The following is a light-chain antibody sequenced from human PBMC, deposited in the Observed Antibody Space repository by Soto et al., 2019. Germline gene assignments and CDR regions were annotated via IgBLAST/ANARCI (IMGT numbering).Light chain of an antibody. CDR1: SGSIASNY. V-gene: IGLV6-57*04. J-gene: IGLJ1*01. CDR3: SSYTSSSPYV. CDR2: EDN. Sequence: LTQPHSVSESPGKTVTISCTRSSGSIASNYVQWYQQRPGSAPTTVIYEDNQRPSGVPDRFSGSTDGSSNSASLTISGLQTEDEADYYCSSYTSSSPYVFGTGTKVTVL.